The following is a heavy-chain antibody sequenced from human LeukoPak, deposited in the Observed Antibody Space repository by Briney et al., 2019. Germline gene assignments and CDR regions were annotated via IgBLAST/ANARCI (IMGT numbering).Heavy chain of an antibody. V-gene: IGHV3-11*01. J-gene: IGHJ6*03. CDR1: GFTFSDYY. Sequence: GGSLRLSCAASGFTFSDYYMTWIRQAPGRGLEWVAYIDVRGDTILYADSVKGRFTISRDSAKNSLYLQMNSLRAEDTAVYYCAREDNVWNLLYNYYMDVWGKGTTVTVSS. CDR3: AREDNVWNLLYNYYMDV. CDR2: IDVRGDTI. D-gene: IGHD1-1*01.